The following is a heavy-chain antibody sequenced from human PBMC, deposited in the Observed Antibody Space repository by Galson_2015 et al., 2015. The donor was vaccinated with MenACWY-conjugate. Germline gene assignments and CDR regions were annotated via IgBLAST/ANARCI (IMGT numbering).Heavy chain of an antibody. Sequence: SLRLSCAASGFTFSSYSMNWVRQAPGKGLEWVSYISSSSSTIYYADSVKGRFTISRDNAKNSLYLQMSSLKASDTAMYYCASSKGDAFDIWGQGTMVTVSS. CDR1: GFTFSSYS. CDR3: ASSKGDAFDI. J-gene: IGHJ3*02. V-gene: IGHV3-48*04. CDR2: ISSSSSTI.